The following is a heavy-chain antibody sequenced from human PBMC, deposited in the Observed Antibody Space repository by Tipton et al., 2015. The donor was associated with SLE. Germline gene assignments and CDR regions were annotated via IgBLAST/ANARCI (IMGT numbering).Heavy chain of an antibody. CDR3: ARGESSGYLYYFDY. CDR1: GASISTYY. D-gene: IGHD3-22*01. J-gene: IGHJ4*02. V-gene: IGHV4-59*01. CDR2: IYYSGST. Sequence: TLSLTCTVSGASISTYYWSWIRQPPGKGLEWIGYIYYSGSTNYSPSLKSRVTISVDTSKDQFSLKLSSVTAADTAVYYCARGESSGYLYYFDYWGQGTLVTVSS.